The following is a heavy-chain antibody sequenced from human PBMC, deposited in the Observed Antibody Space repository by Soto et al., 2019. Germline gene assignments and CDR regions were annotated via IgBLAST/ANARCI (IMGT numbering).Heavy chain of an antibody. J-gene: IGHJ4*02. CDR2: ISGTSSDT. V-gene: IGHV3-11*06. CDR1: GFTFSDYY. CDR3: VRDARVASY. D-gene: IGHD3-3*01. Sequence: GGSLRLSCAASGFTFSDYYMNWLRQAPGKGLEWVSYISGTSSDTNYADSVKGRFTISRDNAKNSLYLQMNSLRAEDTAVYYCVRDARVASYWGRGTLVTVSS.